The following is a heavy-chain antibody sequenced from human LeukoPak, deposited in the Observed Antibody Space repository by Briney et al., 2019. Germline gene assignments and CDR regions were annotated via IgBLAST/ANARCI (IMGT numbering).Heavy chain of an antibody. CDR3: AKDLYSSGWYFDY. V-gene: IGHV3-23*01. CDR2: ISGSGGST. D-gene: IGHD6-19*01. Sequence: PGGSLRLSCVASGFTFSSYAMHWVRQAPGKGLEWVSAISGSGGSTYYADSVKGRFTISRDNSKDTLYLQMNSLRAEDTAVYYCAKDLYSSGWYFDYWGQGTLVTVSS. CDR1: GFTFSSYA. J-gene: IGHJ4*02.